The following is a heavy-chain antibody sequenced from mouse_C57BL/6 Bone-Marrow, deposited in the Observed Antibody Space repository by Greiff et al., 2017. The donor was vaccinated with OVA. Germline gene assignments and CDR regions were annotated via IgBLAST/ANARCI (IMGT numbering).Heavy chain of an antibody. V-gene: IGHV5-6*01. J-gene: IGHJ3*01. CDR3: ARHGGYYVGFAY. D-gene: IGHD2-3*01. Sequence: EVKLMESGGDLVKPGGSLKLSCAASGFTFSSYGMSWVRQTPDKRLEWVATISSGGSYTYYPDSVKGRFTISRDNAKNTLYLQMSSLKSEDTAMYYCARHGGYYVGFAYWGQGTLVTVSA. CDR2: ISSGGSYT. CDR1: GFTFSSYG.